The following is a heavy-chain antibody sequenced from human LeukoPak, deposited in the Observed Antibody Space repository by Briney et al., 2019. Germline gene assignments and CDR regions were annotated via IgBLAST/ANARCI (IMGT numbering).Heavy chain of an antibody. CDR2: ISDDGSGT. D-gene: IGHD4-17*01. Sequence: PGGSLRLSCAASGFTFSDYAMSWVRQAPGQGLEWVSTISDDGSGTYYANSVKGRFTFSRDNSKNTLYLQMNSLRAEDTAIYYCARMIRDYGDSNWFDPWGQGTLVTASS. CDR3: ARMIRDYGDSNWFDP. J-gene: IGHJ5*02. CDR1: GFTFSDYA. V-gene: IGHV3-23*01.